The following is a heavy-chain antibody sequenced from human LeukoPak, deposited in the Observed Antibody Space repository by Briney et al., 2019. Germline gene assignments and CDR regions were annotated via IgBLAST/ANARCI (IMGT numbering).Heavy chain of an antibody. J-gene: IGHJ4*02. V-gene: IGHV4-61*02. CDR3: TRAADGCSDASCYGY. CDR2: ISTGGST. D-gene: IGHD2-2*01. Sequence: SQTLSLTCSVSGGSISSGDYYWSWIRQPAGKGLEWIGRISTGGSTNYNPSLKSRVTISVDTSKNKFSLKLTSVTAADTAVYYCTRAADGCSDASCYGYWGQGTLVTVSS. CDR1: GGSISSGDYY.